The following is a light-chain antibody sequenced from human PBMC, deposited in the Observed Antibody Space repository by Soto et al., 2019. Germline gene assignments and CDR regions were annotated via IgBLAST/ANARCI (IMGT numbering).Light chain of an antibody. CDR1: QNINKN. J-gene: IGKJ1*01. Sequence: IQMSQSPSSLSASVGDSVTISCRASQNINKNLNWYQQKSGKAPSLLIYDASTLESGVPSRFSGSGSGTEFTLTISSLQSDDFATYYCQQFNYYPWTFGQGTKVDIK. CDR3: QQFNYYPWT. V-gene: IGKV1D-13*01. CDR2: DAS.